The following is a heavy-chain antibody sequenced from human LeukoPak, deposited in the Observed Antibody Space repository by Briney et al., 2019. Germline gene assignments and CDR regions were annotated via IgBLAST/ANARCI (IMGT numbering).Heavy chain of an antibody. CDR3: AREVYYDTSGFYSYFDY. V-gene: IGHV4-61*02. D-gene: IGHD3-22*01. CDR1: GDSIGSGRYY. Sequence: PSETLSLTCTVSGDSIGSGRYYWSWIRQPAGKGLEWIGRIYTSGSTNYNPSLKSRVTISVDTSKNQFSLKLSSVTAADTAVYYCAREVYYDTSGFYSYFDYWGQGTLVSVSS. CDR2: IYTSGST. J-gene: IGHJ4*02.